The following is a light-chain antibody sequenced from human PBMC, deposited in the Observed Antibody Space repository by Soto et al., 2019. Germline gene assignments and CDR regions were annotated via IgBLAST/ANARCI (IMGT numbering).Light chain of an antibody. J-gene: IGKJ2*01. CDR3: QQRSNWPPLT. CDR1: QSVYSY. Sequence: EIVLTQSPATLSLSPGERATLSCRASQSVYSYLAWYQQKPGQAPRLLIYDASNRATGIPARFSGRGSGTDFTLTISSLEPEDFAVYYCQQRSNWPPLTFGQGTKLEIK. CDR2: DAS. V-gene: IGKV3-11*01.